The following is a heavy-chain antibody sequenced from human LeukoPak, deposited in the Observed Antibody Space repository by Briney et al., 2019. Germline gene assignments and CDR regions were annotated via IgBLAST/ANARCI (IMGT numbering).Heavy chain of an antibody. J-gene: IGHJ4*02. V-gene: IGHV3-23*01. CDR3: AKESSLTYLGEPLIWAEY. D-gene: IGHD2/OR15-2a*01. Sequence: PGGSLRLSCVASGITFNIYSMAWLRQAPGKGLEWVSAVGGSGAGTHYADSVKGRFIISRDNSKNTLYLQMNSLRADDTAVYYCAKESSLTYLGEPLIWAEYWGQGTLVTVSS. CDR2: VGGSGAGT. CDR1: GITFNIYS.